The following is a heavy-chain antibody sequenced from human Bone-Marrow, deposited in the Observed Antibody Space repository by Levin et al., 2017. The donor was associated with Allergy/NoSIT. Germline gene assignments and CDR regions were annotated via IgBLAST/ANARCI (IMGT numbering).Heavy chain of an antibody. J-gene: IGHJ3*02. CDR1: GGSISSYY. D-gene: IGHD5-18*01. CDR2: IYYSGST. CDR3: ARATQFWWIQLWLSKSPTDAFDI. Sequence: SETLSLTCTVSGGSISSYYWSWIRQPPGKGLEWIGYIYYSGSTNYNPSLKSRVTISVDTSKNQFSLKLSSVTAADTAVYYCARATQFWWIQLWLSKSPTDAFDIWGQGTMVTVSS. V-gene: IGHV4-59*01.